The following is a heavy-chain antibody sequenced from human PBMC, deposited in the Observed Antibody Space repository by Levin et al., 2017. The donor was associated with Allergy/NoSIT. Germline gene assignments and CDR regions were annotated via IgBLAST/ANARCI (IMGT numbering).Heavy chain of an antibody. Sequence: SETLSLTCSVSGGSISRSNYYWGWIRQPPGKGLEWIGSIYYTGTTYYNPSLKSRVTISVDTSKNQFSLKLSSVTAADTAVYYCARGAIPTTILGDFDYWGQGTLVTVSS. CDR3: ARGAIPTTILGDFDY. CDR1: GGSISRSNYY. CDR2: IYYTGTT. V-gene: IGHV4-39*07. D-gene: IGHD2-2*02. J-gene: IGHJ4*02.